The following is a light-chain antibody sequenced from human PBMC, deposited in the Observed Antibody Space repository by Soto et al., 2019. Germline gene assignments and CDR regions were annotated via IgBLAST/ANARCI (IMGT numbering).Light chain of an antibody. Sequence: QSVLTQPASVSGSPGQSITISSPGTSSDIVGYNYVSWYQQHPGKAPKLMVYEVINRPSGVSHRFSGARSGNTASLTISGLQAEDEAVYYCASYSTTSAPYVFGTGTKVTVL. CDR2: EVI. J-gene: IGLJ1*01. CDR3: ASYSTTSAPYV. V-gene: IGLV2-14*01. CDR1: SSDIVGYNY.